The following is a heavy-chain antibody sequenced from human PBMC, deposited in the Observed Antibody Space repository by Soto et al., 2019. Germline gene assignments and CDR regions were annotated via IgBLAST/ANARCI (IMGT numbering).Heavy chain of an antibody. D-gene: IGHD3-16*01. J-gene: IGHJ4*02. CDR1: GFTFSNAW. V-gene: IGHV3-15*01. Sequence: GGSLRLSCAASGFTFSNAWMSWVRQAPGKGLEWVGRIKSKTDGGTTDYAAPVKGRFTISRDDSKNTLYLQMNSLKTEDTAVYYCTTDLGKIMITFGGAEFDYWGQGTLVTVSS. CDR2: IKSKTDGGTT. CDR3: TTDLGKIMITFGGAEFDY.